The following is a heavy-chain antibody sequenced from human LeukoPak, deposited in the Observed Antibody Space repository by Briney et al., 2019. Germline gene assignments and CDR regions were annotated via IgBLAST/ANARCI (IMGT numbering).Heavy chain of an antibody. CDR1: GYTFTSYY. CDR3: ARPPVPTIESDEPFKI. J-gene: IGHJ3*02. V-gene: IGHV1-46*01. D-gene: IGHD5-24*01. Sequence: ASVKVSCKASGYTFTSYYIHWVRQAPGQGLEWMGIINPSGGSSTYAQKFQDRVTITRDMSTTTVYMELSSLRSEDTAVYYCARPPVPTIESDEPFKIWGQGTMVPASS. CDR2: INPSGGSS.